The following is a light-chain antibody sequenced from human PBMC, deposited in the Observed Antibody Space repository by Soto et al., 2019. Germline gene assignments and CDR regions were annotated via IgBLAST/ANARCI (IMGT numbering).Light chain of an antibody. CDR2: AAS. Sequence: DIQMTQSPSPVSASIGDRVTITCRASQNIRSWVAWYQQKPGKAPELLIYAASGLETGVPSRFSGGRFGTECTHTISSLHPDDFGTYYRQEYNCDSGLTFGGGTKVEIK. CDR3: QEYNCDSGLT. CDR1: QNIRSW. V-gene: IGKV1-5*03. J-gene: IGKJ4*01.